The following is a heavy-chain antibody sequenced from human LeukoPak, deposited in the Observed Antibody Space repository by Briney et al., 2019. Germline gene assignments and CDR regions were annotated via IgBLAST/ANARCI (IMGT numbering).Heavy chain of an antibody. CDR1: GGSMRTVSYY. D-gene: IGHD6-19*01. J-gene: IGHJ6*03. Sequence: PSETLSLTSTVSGGSMRTVSYYWGWIRQPPGKWLEWIGSIYYSGSTYYNPSLKSRVTISVDASKNQFSLKLSSVTAADTAVYYCARHSPANKWLVQNYYYMDVWGKGTTVTVSS. CDR2: IYYSGST. CDR3: ARHSPANKWLVQNYYYMDV. V-gene: IGHV4-39*01.